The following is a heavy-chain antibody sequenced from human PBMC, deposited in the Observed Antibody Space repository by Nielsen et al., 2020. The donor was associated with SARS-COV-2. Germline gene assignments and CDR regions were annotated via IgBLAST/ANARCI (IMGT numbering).Heavy chain of an antibody. CDR1: GFTFSDHY. D-gene: IGHD2/OR15-2a*01. V-gene: IGHV3-11*05. CDR2: ITDTATFT. CDR3: ARDHNPPTF. Sequence: SCAASGFTFSDHYMTWIRQAPGKGLEWVSYITDTATFTNYADSVRGRFTISRDNAGNSLFLQMNSLREDDTAVYFCARDHNPPTFWGQGTLVTVSS. J-gene: IGHJ4*02.